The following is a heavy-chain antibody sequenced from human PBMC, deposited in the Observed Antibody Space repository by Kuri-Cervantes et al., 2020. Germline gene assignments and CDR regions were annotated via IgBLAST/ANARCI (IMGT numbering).Heavy chain of an antibody. D-gene: IGHD3/OR15-3a*01. V-gene: IGHV4-34*01. CDR2: INHSGST. CDR3: AREGTDLDY. J-gene: IGHJ4*02. CDR1: GGSFSGYY. Sequence: SETLSLTCAVSGGSFSGYYWSWIRQPPGKGLEWIGEINHSGSTNYNPSLKSRVTISVDKSKNQFSLKLSPVTAADTAVYYCAREGTDLDYWGQGTLVTVSS.